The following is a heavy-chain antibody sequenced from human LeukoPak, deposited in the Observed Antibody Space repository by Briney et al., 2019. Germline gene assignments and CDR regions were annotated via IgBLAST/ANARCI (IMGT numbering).Heavy chain of an antibody. D-gene: IGHD4-23*01. Sequence: GASVKVSCKASGYTFTSYGISWVRQAPGQGLEWMGWISAYNGNTNYAQKLQGRVTMTTDTSTSTAYMEPRSLRSDDTAVYYCARSKGLRSVGGFDYWGQGTLVTVSS. CDR3: ARSKGLRSVGGFDY. CDR1: GYTFTSYG. V-gene: IGHV1-18*01. CDR2: ISAYNGNT. J-gene: IGHJ4*02.